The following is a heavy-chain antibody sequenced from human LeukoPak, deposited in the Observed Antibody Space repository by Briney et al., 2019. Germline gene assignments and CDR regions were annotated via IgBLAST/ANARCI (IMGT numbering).Heavy chain of an antibody. V-gene: IGHV4-4*07. CDR3: ARGGYRSTTNCYSDFDY. D-gene: IGHD2-2*01. CDR2: IYTSGST. J-gene: IGHJ4*02. Sequence: SETLSLTCTVSGDSITNYYWNWIRQPAGKGLEWIGRIYTSGSTKYNPSLKSRVTMSGDTPKNQFSLKLSSVTAADTAVYYCARGGYRSTTNCYSDFDYWGQGTLVTVSS. CDR1: GDSITNYY.